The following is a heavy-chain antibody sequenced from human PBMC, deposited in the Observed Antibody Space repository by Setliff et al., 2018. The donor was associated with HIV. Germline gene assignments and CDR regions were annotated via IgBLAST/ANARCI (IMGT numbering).Heavy chain of an antibody. D-gene: IGHD3-3*01. J-gene: IGHJ3*02. CDR2: INSDGSTV. Sequence: GGSLSLSCAASGFTFSYYWMHWVRQAPGKGLEWVARINSDGSTVEHAGAVKGRFTISRDNAKNSLYLQMNSLRAEDTALYYCAREQNHYNFWSGHNYDAFDIWGQGTMVTVSS. CDR1: GFTFSYYW. V-gene: IGHV3-74*03. CDR3: AREQNHYNFWSGHNYDAFDI.